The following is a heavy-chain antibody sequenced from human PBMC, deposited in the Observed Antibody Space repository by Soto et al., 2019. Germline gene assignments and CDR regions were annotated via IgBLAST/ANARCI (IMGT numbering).Heavy chain of an antibody. V-gene: IGHV3-23*01. CDR2: ISGSGGNI. D-gene: IGHD6-19*01. CDR3: AKPASGLYPKLMNGMDV. Sequence: DVQLLESGGGLVQPGGSLRLSCVVSGFTFSSYAMSWVRQAPGKGLEWVSAISGSGGNIYYADSVKGRFTISRDNSKNRLHLQMNSLRAEDTAVYYCAKPASGLYPKLMNGMDVWGQGTTVTVSS. J-gene: IGHJ6*02. CDR1: GFTFSSYA.